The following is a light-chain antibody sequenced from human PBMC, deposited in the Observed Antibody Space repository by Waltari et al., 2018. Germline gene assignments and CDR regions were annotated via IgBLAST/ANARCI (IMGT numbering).Light chain of an antibody. CDR3: QHYNSYSPTT. CDR1: QSVSSW. Sequence: DIQMTQSPSTLSASVGDRVTLTCRASQSVSSWLAWYQQKPVKAPTLLIDKAFRLERGVPSRFSDSGSGTEFTLTISSLQPDDFATYYCQHYNSYSPTTFGQGTKVEIK. J-gene: IGKJ1*01. V-gene: IGKV1-5*03. CDR2: KAF.